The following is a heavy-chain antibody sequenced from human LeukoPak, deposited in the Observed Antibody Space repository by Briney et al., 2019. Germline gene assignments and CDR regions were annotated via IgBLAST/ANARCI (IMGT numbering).Heavy chain of an antibody. CDR1: GFTFGSYS. CDR2: ISSSSSTI. CDR3: AREAEDIVVVPAAIETGYYYYMDV. Sequence: QTGGSLRLSCAASGFTFGSYSMNWVRQAPGKGLEWVSYISSSSSTIYYADSVKGRFTISRDNAKNSLYLQMNSLRAEDTAVYYCAREAEDIVVVPAAIETGYYYYMDVWGKGTTVTVSS. J-gene: IGHJ6*03. V-gene: IGHV3-48*01. D-gene: IGHD2-2*02.